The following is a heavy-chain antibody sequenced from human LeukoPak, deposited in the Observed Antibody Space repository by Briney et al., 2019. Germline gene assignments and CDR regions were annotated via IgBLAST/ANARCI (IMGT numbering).Heavy chain of an antibody. V-gene: IGHV1-69*01. D-gene: IGHD6-13*01. CDR2: IIPIFGTA. CDR1: GGTFSSYA. CDR3: ARPGRSSSWFKYNY. J-gene: IGHJ4*02. Sequence: ASVKVSCKASGGTFSSYAISWVRQAPGQGLEWMGGIIPIFGTANYAQKFQGRVTITADESTSTAYMELSSLRSEDTAVYYCARPGRSSSWFKYNYWGQGTLVTVSS.